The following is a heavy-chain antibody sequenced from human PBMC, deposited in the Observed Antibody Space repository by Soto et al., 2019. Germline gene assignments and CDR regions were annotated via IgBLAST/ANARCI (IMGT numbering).Heavy chain of an antibody. J-gene: IGHJ2*01. V-gene: IGHV3-48*01. CDR3: AASILVSRQYFDL. CDR2: ITHSSSAI. D-gene: IGHD3-9*01. Sequence: GGSLRLSCAASGFTFSSYIMNWVRQAPGKGLEWISHITHSSSAIYYADSVRGRFTVSRDNAKNSLYLQLNSLRAEDTAVYYCAASILVSRQYFDLWGRGTLVTVSS. CDR1: GFTFSSYI.